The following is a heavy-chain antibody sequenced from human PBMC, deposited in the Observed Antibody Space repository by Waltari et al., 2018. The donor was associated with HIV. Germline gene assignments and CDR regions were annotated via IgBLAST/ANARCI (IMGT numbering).Heavy chain of an antibody. D-gene: IGHD3-22*01. V-gene: IGHV4-39*01. CDR2: IYYSGST. Sequence: QLQLQESGPGLVKPSETLSLTCTVSGGSISSSSYYWGWIRQPPGKGLEWIGSIYYSGSTYYNPSIKSRVTISVDTSKNQFSLKLSSVTAADTAVYYCARKSLPGVIVVVRGAFDIWGQGTMVTVSS. CDR3: ARKSLPGVIVVVRGAFDI. CDR1: GGSISSSSYY. J-gene: IGHJ3*02.